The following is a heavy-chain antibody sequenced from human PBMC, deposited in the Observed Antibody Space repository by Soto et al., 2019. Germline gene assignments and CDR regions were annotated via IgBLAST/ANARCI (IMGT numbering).Heavy chain of an antibody. CDR1: GFTFSSYG. J-gene: IGHJ4*02. V-gene: IGHV3-33*01. D-gene: IGHD3-22*01. CDR2: IWYDGSNK. Sequence: QVQLVESGGGVVQPGRSLRLSCAASGFTFSSYGMHWVRQAPGKGLEWVAVIWYDGSNKYYADSVKGRFTISRDNSKNTLYLQMNSLRAEDTAVYYCARGPYYYDSSGELGYFDYWGQGTLVTVSS. CDR3: ARGPYYYDSSGELGYFDY.